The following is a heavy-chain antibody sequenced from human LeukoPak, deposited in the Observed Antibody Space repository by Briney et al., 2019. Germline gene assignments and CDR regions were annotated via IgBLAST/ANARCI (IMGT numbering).Heavy chain of an antibody. D-gene: IGHD2-15*01. CDR3: ARGLVGYCSGGSCRPNARSGMDV. CDR1: GGSFSGYY. J-gene: IGHJ6*02. Sequence: SETLSLTCAVYGGSFSGYYWSWIRQPPGKGLEWIGEINHSGSTNYNPSLKSRVTISVDTSKNQFSLKLSSVTAADTAVYYCARGLVGYCSGGSCRPNARSGMDVWGQGTTVTVSS. CDR2: INHSGST. V-gene: IGHV4-34*01.